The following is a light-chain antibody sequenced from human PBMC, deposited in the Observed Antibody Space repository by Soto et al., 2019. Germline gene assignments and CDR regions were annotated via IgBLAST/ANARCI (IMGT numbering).Light chain of an antibody. J-gene: IGKJ1*01. CDR2: AAS. V-gene: IGKV1-6*01. CDR1: QGIRND. CDR3: LQDYNYPPT. Sequence: AIQMTQSPSSLSASVGDRVTITCRASQGIRNDLGWYQQKPGKAPKLLIYAASSLQSGVPSRFSGSGSGTDFTLTISSMQPEDFVTYYCLQDYNYPPTFGQGTKVEIK.